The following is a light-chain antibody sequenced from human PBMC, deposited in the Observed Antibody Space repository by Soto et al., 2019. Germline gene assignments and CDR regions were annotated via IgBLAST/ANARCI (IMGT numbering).Light chain of an antibody. CDR2: GNS. J-gene: IGLJ2*01. V-gene: IGLV1-40*01. CDR3: QSYASSLSVV. CDR1: SSNIGAGYD. Sequence: QSVLTQPPSVSGAPGQRVTISCTGSSSNIGAGYDVHWYQQLPGTAPKLLIYGNSNRPSGVPDRFSGSKSATSASLAITGLRAENEADWSCQSYASSLSVVFGGGIKLTV.